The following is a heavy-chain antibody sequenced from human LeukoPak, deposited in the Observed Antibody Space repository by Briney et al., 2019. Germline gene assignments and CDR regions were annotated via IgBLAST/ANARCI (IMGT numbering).Heavy chain of an antibody. Sequence: SETLSLTCTVSGDSISSYYWSWIRQPAGKGLEWIGRIYTSGSTNYNPSLKSRVTISVDTSKNQFSLKLSSVTAADTAVYYCARGRAVLRLGELSWLDPWGQGTLVTVSS. V-gene: IGHV4-4*07. J-gene: IGHJ5*02. D-gene: IGHD3-16*02. CDR1: GDSISSYY. CDR2: IYTSGST. CDR3: ARGRAVLRLGELSWLDP.